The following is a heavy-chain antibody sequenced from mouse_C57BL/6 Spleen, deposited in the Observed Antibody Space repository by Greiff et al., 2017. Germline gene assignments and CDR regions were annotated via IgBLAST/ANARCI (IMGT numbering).Heavy chain of an antibody. J-gene: IGHJ3*01. V-gene: IGHV1-4*01. CDR3: ACSEGPFAY. D-gene: IGHD1-1*01. Sequence: VMLVESGAELARPGASVKMSCKASGYTFTSYTMHWVKQRPGQGLEWIGYINPSSGYTKYNQKFKDKATLTADKSSSTAYMQLSSLTSEDSAVYYCACSEGPFAYWGQGTLVTVSA. CDR1: GYTFTSYT. CDR2: INPSSGYT.